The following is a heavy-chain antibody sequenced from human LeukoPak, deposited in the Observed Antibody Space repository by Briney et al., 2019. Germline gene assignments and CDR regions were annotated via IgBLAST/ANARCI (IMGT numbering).Heavy chain of an antibody. V-gene: IGHV1-24*01. Sequence: GASVKVSCKVSGYTLTELSMHWVRQAPGKGLEWMGGFDPEDGETIYAQKFQGRVTMTRDTSTSTVYMELSSLRSEDTAVYYCARERGYSGPQGFDYWGQGTLVTVSS. CDR3: ARERGYSGPQGFDY. CDR2: FDPEDGET. CDR1: GYTLTELS. J-gene: IGHJ4*02. D-gene: IGHD5-12*01.